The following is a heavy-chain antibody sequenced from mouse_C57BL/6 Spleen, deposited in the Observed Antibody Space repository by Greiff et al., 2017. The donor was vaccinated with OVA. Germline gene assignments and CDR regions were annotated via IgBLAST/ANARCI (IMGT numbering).Heavy chain of an antibody. CDR2: ISTYYGDA. D-gene: IGHD1-1*01. V-gene: IGHV1-67*01. Sequence: QVHVKQSGPELVRPGVSVKISCKGSGYTFTDYAMHWVKQSHAKSLEWIGVISTYYGDASYNQKFKDKATMTVDKSSSTAYMELARMTSEDSAVXYCARGQPFYYYGSSPHYYAMDYWGQGTSVTVSS. CDR1: GYTFTDYA. J-gene: IGHJ4*01. CDR3: ARGQPFYYYGSSPHYYAMDY.